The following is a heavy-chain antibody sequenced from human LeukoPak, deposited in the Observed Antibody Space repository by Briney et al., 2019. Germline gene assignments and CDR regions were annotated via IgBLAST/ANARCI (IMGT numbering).Heavy chain of an antibody. CDR1: GFTFSTYW. J-gene: IGHJ4*02. CDR2: IDTEGNTI. CDR3: ATDLSGRHDY. Sequence: GGSLRLSCAASGFTFSTYWMHWVRQTPGKGLVWVSRIDTEGNTINYADSVKGRFTISRDNAGDTLYLQMNSLRAEDTGVYYCATDLSGRHDYWGQGALVTVSS. D-gene: IGHD5-12*01. V-gene: IGHV3-74*01.